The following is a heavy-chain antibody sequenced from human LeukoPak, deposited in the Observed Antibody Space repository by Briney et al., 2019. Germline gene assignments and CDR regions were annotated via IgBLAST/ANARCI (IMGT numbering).Heavy chain of an antibody. Sequence: KPSETLSLTCIVSGGSISSSNYYWGWIRQPPGKGLEWIGSIYDSGSTNHNPSLKSRVTISVDTSKNQFSLKLSSVTAADTAIYYCARQRPYSSGWQPSNFDYWGQGTLVTVSS. CDR1: GGSISSSNYY. CDR3: ARQRPYSSGWQPSNFDY. J-gene: IGHJ4*02. D-gene: IGHD6-19*01. CDR2: IYDSGST. V-gene: IGHV4-39*01.